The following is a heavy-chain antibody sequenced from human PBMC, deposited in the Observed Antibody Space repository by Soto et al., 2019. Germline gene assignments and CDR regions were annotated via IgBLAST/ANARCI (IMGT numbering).Heavy chain of an antibody. Sequence: LSLTFTVSGXSISSYYWSWIRQPPGKGLEWIGYIYYSGSTNYNPSLKSRVTISVDTSKNQFSLKLSSVTAADTAVYYCARSDGSGSYYDYYGMDVWGQGTTVTVSS. D-gene: IGHD3-10*01. CDR2: IYYSGST. V-gene: IGHV4-59*01. CDR3: ARSDGSGSYYDYYGMDV. CDR1: GXSISSYY. J-gene: IGHJ6*02.